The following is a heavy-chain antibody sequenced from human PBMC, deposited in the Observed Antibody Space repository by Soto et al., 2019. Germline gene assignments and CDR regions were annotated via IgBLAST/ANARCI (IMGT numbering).Heavy chain of an antibody. D-gene: IGHD4-17*01. Sequence: QVQLVESGGGVVQSGRSLRLSCEASGFTFSSYAMHWVRQAPGKGLEWLVVISYDGSNKYYADSVKGRFTISRDNSKNTLFLQMNSLRPEDTAIYYCAKEYGRLDYWGQGTLVTVSS. J-gene: IGHJ4*02. CDR1: GFTFSSYA. V-gene: IGHV3-30-3*01. CDR3: AKEYGRLDY. CDR2: ISYDGSNK.